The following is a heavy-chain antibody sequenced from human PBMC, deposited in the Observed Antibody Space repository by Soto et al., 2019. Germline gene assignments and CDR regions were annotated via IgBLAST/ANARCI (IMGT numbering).Heavy chain of an antibody. Sequence: QVQLQESGPGLVKPSGTLSLTCAVSGGSISSSNWWSWVRQPPGKGLEWIGEIYHSGSTNYNPSLKGRVTLSVDKSKNQFSLKLSSVTAADTAVYYCARALKLDYGDYDYYFDYWGQGTLVTVSS. CDR3: ARALKLDYGDYDYYFDY. J-gene: IGHJ4*02. CDR1: GGSISSSNW. D-gene: IGHD4-17*01. V-gene: IGHV4-4*02. CDR2: IYHSGST.